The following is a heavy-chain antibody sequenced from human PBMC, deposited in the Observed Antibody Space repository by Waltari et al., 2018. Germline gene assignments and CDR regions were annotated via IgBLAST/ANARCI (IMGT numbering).Heavy chain of an antibody. CDR2: LNPNDCNT. CDR1: GYIFTSSY. Sequence: QVQLVQYGAEVKKPGASVKVSCKASGYIFTSSYINWVRRAAGQGVVGMGWLNPNDCNTGYAEQFQGGVTMTSTTCTSTAYKELSSMRSEEAAVYYCARRPTGVSGALVGWGQGTLVTVSS. D-gene: IGHD7-27*01. V-gene: IGHV1-8*01. J-gene: IGHJ4*02. CDR3: ARRPTGVSGALVG.